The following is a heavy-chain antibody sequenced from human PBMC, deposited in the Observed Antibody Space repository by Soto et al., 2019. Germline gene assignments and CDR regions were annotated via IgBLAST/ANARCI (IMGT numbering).Heavy chain of an antibody. J-gene: IGHJ4*02. CDR3: ARGPRNWGFDY. D-gene: IGHD7-27*01. CDR2: MNPNSGNT. V-gene: IGHV1-8*01. Sequence: ASVKVSWEACGDRYNSYARNWLRQATGQGREWMGWMNPNSGNTGYAHKFQGRVTMTRDTSISTAYMELSGLRSEDTAVYYCARGPRNWGFDYWGQGTPVTVSS. CDR1: GDRYNSYA.